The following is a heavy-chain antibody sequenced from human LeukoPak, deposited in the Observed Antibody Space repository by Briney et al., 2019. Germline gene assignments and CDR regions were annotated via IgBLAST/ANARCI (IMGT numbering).Heavy chain of an antibody. Sequence: GGSLRLSCSASGVTFSAYSLHWVRQAPGKRLEYVSAIANNGGRTFYADSVKGRCTISRDNSKNTLFLQMGSLGAEDTAVYFCARVGDNNAFDIWGQGTMVTVSS. CDR1: GVTFSAYS. V-gene: IGHV3-64*02. CDR2: IANNGGRT. CDR3: ARVGDNNAFDI. D-gene: IGHD2-21*01. J-gene: IGHJ3*02.